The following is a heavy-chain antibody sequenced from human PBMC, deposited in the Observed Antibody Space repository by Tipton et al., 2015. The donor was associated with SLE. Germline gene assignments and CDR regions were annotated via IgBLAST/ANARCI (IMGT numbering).Heavy chain of an antibody. V-gene: IGHV4-4*02. D-gene: IGHD3-3*01. CDR1: GGSISSNNW. Sequence: TLSLTCAVSGGSISSNNWWTWVRQSPGKGLEWIGGIYHSGDTNYNPSLESRVTISVDTSKNQFSLKLSSVTAADTAVYYCARGGSKHYDFWGRQMGPHAFDIWGQETKVTVSS. CDR2: IYHSGDT. J-gene: IGHJ3*02. CDR3: ARGGSKHYDFWGRQMGPHAFDI.